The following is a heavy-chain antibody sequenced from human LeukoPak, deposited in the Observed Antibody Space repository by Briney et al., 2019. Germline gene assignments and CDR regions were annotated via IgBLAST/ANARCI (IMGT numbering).Heavy chain of an antibody. D-gene: IGHD3-22*01. J-gene: IGHJ2*01. CDR2: INPSGGST. Sequence: ASVKVSCKGSGYTFTSYYMHWVRQAPGQGLEWMGIINPSGGSTSYAQKFQGRVTMTRDTSTNTVYMELSSLRSEDTAAFYCARGGLRDSSGWSNWYFDLWGRDTLVTVSS. CDR1: GYTFTSYY. V-gene: IGHV1-46*01. CDR3: ARGGLRDSSGWSNWYFDL.